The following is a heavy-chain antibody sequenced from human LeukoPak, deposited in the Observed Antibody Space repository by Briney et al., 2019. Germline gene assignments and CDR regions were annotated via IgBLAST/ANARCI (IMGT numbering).Heavy chain of an antibody. J-gene: IGHJ5*02. D-gene: IGHD2-15*01. CDR2: IYYSGST. CDR1: GGSISSSSYY. CDR3: ARLLWVVVVAATTSGPTNWFDP. Sequence: SETLSLTCTVSGGSISSSSYYWGWIRQPPGKRLEWIGSIYYSGSTYYNPSLKSRVTISVDTSKNQFSLKLSSVTAADTAVYYRARLLWVVVVAATTSGPTNWFDPWGQGTLVTVSS. V-gene: IGHV4-39*01.